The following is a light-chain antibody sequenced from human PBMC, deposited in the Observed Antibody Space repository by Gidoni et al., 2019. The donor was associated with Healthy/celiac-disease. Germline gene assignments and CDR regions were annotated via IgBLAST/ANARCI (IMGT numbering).Light chain of an antibody. CDR1: QSISSY. CDR2: AAS. J-gene: IGKJ4*01. V-gene: IGKV1-39*01. Sequence: QMTQSPTSLSASVGDRVTIPCRASQSISSYLNWYQQKPGKAPKLLIYAASSLQSGVPPRFSGSGSGTDFTLTISSLQPEDFATYYCQQSYSTLLTFGGXTKVEIK. CDR3: QQSYSTLLT.